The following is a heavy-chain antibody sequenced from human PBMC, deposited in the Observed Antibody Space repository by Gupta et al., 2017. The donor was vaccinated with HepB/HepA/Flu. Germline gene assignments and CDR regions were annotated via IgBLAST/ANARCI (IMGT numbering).Heavy chain of an antibody. D-gene: IGHD5-18*01. Sequence: QVQLQQWGAGLLKPSETLSLTCAVSGASFSDYYWSWIRQPPGKGLEWIGEINHSGSTNYNPSLQSRVTISLDTSKNQFSLNLNSVTAADTAVYYCATGGGRAMAKIDYWGQGALVTVSS. CDR2: INHSGST. CDR1: GASFSDYY. CDR3: ATGGGRAMAKIDY. V-gene: IGHV4-34*01. J-gene: IGHJ4*02.